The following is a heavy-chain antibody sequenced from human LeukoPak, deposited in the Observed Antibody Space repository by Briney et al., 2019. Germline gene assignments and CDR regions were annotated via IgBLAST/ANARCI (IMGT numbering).Heavy chain of an antibody. Sequence: PSETLSLTCIVSGGSIDSYYWTWLRQPPGKGLEWIAYIFYSASTNYNPSPKSRATITVDTSKNQFSLNLRSVTAADMAVYYCARGRTSGGYPHFDSWGQGIQVTVSS. CDR1: GGSIDSYY. D-gene: IGHD6-19*01. CDR2: IFYSAST. CDR3: ARGRTSGGYPHFDS. J-gene: IGHJ4*02. V-gene: IGHV4-59*01.